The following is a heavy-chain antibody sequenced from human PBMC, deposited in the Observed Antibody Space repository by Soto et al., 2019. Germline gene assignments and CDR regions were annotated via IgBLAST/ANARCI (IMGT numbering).Heavy chain of an antibody. J-gene: IGHJ3*02. Sequence: SETLSLTCTVSGGSVSSGSYYWSWIRQPPGKGLEWIGYIYYSGSTNYNPSLKSRVTISVDTSKNQFSLKLSSVTAADTAVYYCARAYYAILTGSDAFDIWGQGTMVTVSS. CDR3: ARAYYAILTGSDAFDI. CDR1: GGSVSSGSYY. D-gene: IGHD3-9*01. CDR2: IYYSGST. V-gene: IGHV4-61*01.